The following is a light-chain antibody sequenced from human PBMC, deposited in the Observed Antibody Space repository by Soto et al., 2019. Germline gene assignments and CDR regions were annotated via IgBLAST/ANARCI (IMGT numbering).Light chain of an antibody. V-gene: IGKV1-12*01. Sequence: DVQMTQSPSSVSASVGDRVTISCRAGQDVAKWLAWYQQKPGKPPQLLIFGASSLHNGVSSRFSGSGSGTDFTLTINNLQPEDSATYFCQQARSYPTFGQGT. J-gene: IGKJ1*01. CDR1: QDVAKW. CDR3: QQARSYPT. CDR2: GAS.